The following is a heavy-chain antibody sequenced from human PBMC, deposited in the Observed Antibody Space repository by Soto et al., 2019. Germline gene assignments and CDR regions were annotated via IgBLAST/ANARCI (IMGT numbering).Heavy chain of an antibody. Sequence: SETLSLTCAVSGGSISSSNWWSWVRQPPGKGLEWIGEIYHSGSTNYNPSLKSQVTISVDKSKNQFSLKLSSVTAADTAVYYCARDNLRYFDSGLDYWGQGTLVTVSS. CDR3: ARDNLRYFDSGLDY. J-gene: IGHJ4*02. CDR2: IYHSGST. CDR1: GGSISSSNW. V-gene: IGHV4-4*02. D-gene: IGHD3-9*01.